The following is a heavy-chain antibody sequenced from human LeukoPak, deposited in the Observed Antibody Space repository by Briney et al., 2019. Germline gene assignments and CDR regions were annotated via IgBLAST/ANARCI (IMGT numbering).Heavy chain of an antibody. V-gene: IGHV3-74*01. CDR2: INSDGSTT. Sequence: GGSLRLSCVASGFTFSNYWMHWVRQAPGKGLVWVSRINSDGSTTSYADSVKGRFTISRDNAKNTLYLQMNSLRAGDTAVYYCARRGAGTGATDYWGQGTLVTVSS. J-gene: IGHJ4*02. CDR3: ARRGAGTGATDY. D-gene: IGHD1-1*01. CDR1: GFTFSNYW.